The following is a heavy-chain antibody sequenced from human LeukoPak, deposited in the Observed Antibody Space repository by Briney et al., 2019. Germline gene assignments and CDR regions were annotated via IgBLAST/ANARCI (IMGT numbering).Heavy chain of an antibody. CDR3: AKDQAYWAGGPLDV. J-gene: IGHJ6*04. V-gene: IGHV3-30*18. CDR2: ISFDGSNK. D-gene: IGHD2-8*02. Sequence: PGGSLRPSCAASGFTFSSYGMHWVRQAPGKGLEWVAVISFDGSNKFYVDSVKGRFTISRDDSKNTLYLQINSLRAEDTALYYCAKDQAYWAGGPLDVWGKGTTVTIAS. CDR1: GFTFSSYG.